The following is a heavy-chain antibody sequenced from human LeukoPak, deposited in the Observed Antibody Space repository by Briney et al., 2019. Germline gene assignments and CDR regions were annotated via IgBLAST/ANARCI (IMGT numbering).Heavy chain of an antibody. CDR1: GGSISSYY. CDR3: ARDYYDSSGHLWWFDP. CDR2: IYTSGST. J-gene: IGHJ5*02. D-gene: IGHD3-22*01. V-gene: IGHV4-4*07. Sequence: SETLSLTCTVSGGSISSYYCSWIRQPAGKGLEWIGRIYTSGSTNYNPSLTSRVTMSVDTSKNQFSLKLTSVTAADTAVYYCARDYYDSSGHLWWFDPWGQGALVTVSS.